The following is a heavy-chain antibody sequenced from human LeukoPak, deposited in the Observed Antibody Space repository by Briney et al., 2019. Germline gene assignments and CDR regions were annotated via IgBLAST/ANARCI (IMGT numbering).Heavy chain of an antibody. CDR1: GFTFSSYS. Sequence: GGSLRLSCAASGFTFSSYSMNWVRQAPGKGLEWVSSISSSSSYIYYADSVKGRFTISRDNAKNSLYLQMNSLRAEDTAVYYCAKLREWELPDLFDYWGQGTLVTVSS. CDR3: AKLREWELPDLFDY. J-gene: IGHJ4*02. V-gene: IGHV3-21*04. D-gene: IGHD1-26*01. CDR2: ISSSSSYI.